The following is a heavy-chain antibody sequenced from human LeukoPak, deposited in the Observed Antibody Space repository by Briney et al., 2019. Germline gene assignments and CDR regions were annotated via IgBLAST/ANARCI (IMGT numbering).Heavy chain of an antibody. D-gene: IGHD3-22*01. J-gene: IGHJ4*02. Sequence: GGSLRLSCAASGFTFSSYAMSWVRQAPGKGLEWVSAISGSGGSAYYADSVKGRFTISRDNSKNTLYLQMNSLRAEDTAVYYCAKTLIYYDSSGYYFGYWGQGTLVTVSS. V-gene: IGHV3-23*01. CDR1: GFTFSSYA. CDR2: ISGSGGSA. CDR3: AKTLIYYDSSGYYFGY.